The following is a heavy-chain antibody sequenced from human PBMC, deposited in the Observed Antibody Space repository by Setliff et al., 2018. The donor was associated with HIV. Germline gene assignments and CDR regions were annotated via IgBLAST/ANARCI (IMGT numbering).Heavy chain of an antibody. CDR1: GGSMRSSGYS. D-gene: IGHD1-26*01. Sequence: SETLSLTCAVSGGSMRSSGYSWTWIRQAPGKGLEWVGYIYYNGNAYYNPSLKSRVTISVDRSKNQFSLKLSSVTAADTAVYYCARRTEVGATVDYWGQGTLVTVTS. V-gene: IGHV4-30-2*01. CDR3: ARRTEVGATVDY. CDR2: IYYNGNA. J-gene: IGHJ4*02.